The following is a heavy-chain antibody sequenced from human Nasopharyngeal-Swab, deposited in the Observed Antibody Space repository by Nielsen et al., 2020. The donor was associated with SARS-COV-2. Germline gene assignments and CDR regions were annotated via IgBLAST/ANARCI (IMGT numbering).Heavy chain of an antibody. D-gene: IGHD3-16*01. V-gene: IGHV4-34*01. CDR3: SKTWGPRSAGAGGLNV. Sequence: WIRQPPGKGLEWIGDINWAGTTNYRPSIKSRVTISRDTSSNKFSLKLNTVSAADTAVYYCSKTWGPRSAGAGGLNVWGKGTPVTVSS. J-gene: IGHJ6*04. CDR2: INWAGTT.